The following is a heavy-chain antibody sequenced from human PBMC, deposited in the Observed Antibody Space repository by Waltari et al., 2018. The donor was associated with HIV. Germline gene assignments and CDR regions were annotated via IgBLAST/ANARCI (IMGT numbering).Heavy chain of an antibody. D-gene: IGHD3-22*01. J-gene: IGHJ3*01. CDR1: GFTFGDYA. CDR2: IRSKEFGGTS. V-gene: IGHV3-49*03. CDR3: TRIIYYFDTSGPDAFDL. Sequence: RLSCIGSGFTFGDYAMSWFRQAPGKGLEWVGFIRSKEFGGTSENAASVKGRFTISRDDSKSIAYLQMNSLKTEDSAVYFCTRIIYYFDTSGPDAFDLWGQGTMVTVSS.